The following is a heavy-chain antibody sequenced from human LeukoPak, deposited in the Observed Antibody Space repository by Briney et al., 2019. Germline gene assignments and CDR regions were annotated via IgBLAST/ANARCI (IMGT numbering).Heavy chain of an antibody. J-gene: IGHJ6*02. D-gene: IGHD2-2*01. Sequence: GRSLTLSCAVSGFTFSSYAMRWVRQAPGEGLEWVAVISYDGSHKYYADSVKGRFTISRDYSKNTLYLQMNSLRAEDTAVYYCARTRIVVVPASYYYGMDVWGQGTTVTVSS. CDR1: GFTFSSYA. CDR3: ARTRIVVVPASYYYGMDV. V-gene: IGHV3-30-3*01. CDR2: ISYDGSHK.